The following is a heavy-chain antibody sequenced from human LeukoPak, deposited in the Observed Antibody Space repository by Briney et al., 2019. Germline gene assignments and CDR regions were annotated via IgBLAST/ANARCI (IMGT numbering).Heavy chain of an antibody. D-gene: IGHD3-10*01. J-gene: IGHJ4*02. CDR3: AGTSVRGVIGY. CDR2: INHSGST. Sequence: TSETLSLTCAVYGGSFSGYYWSWIRQPPGKGLEWIGEINHSGSTNYNPSLKSRVTISVDTSKNQFSLKLSSVTAADTAVYYCAGTSVRGVIGYWGQGTLVTVSS. V-gene: IGHV4-34*01. CDR1: GGSFSGYY.